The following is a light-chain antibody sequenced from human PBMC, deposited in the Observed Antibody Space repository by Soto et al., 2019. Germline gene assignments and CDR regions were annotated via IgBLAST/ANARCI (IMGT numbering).Light chain of an antibody. CDR2: DAS. CDR1: QSISSW. J-gene: IGKJ1*01. CDR3: QQYSSPTWT. Sequence: DIQMTQSPSTLSASVGDRVTITCRASQSISSWLAWYQQKPGKAPKLLIYDASSLESGVPSRFSGSGSGTEFTLTISSLQPDDFATYYCQQYSSPTWTFGQGTKVDIK. V-gene: IGKV1-5*01.